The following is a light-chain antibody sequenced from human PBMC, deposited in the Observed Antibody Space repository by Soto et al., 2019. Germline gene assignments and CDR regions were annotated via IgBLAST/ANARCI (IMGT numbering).Light chain of an antibody. J-gene: IGKJ1*01. Sequence: EIVMTQSPATLSVSPGERATLSCRASQSVSSNLAWYQQKPGQAPGLLIYGASTRATGIPARFSGSGSGTEFTLTISSLQSEDFAVYYCQQYNNWPQTFGQGTKVGIK. CDR2: GAS. CDR3: QQYNNWPQT. CDR1: QSVSSN. V-gene: IGKV3-15*01.